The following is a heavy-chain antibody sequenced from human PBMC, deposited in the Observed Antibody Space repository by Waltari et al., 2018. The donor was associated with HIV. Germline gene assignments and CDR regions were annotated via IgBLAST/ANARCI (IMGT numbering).Heavy chain of an antibody. Sequence: QVQLVQSGAEVKKPGASVKASCQVSGTTLTELSMHWLRQAPGKGLEWMGGFDPEDGETIYAQKFQGRVTMTEDTSTDTAYMELSSLRSEDTAVYYCATEPVGVDSSGYSDYWGQGTLVTVSS. D-gene: IGHD3-22*01. CDR1: GTTLTELS. CDR2: FDPEDGET. J-gene: IGHJ4*02. CDR3: ATEPVGVDSSGYSDY. V-gene: IGHV1-24*01.